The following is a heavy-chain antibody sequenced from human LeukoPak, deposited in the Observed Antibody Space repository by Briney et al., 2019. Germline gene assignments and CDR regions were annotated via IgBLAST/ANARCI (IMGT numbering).Heavy chain of an antibody. Sequence: GGSLRLSCVASGFTFSTFWMAWVRLAPGKGLEWVANIKYDGSEKYYVDSVKGRFTISRDDARNSLFLQMNSLRAEDTALYYWVRETVMVVPAAIRSDTWGQGTLVTVSS. J-gene: IGHJ5*02. D-gene: IGHD2-2*01. CDR1: GFTFSTFW. CDR2: IKYDGSEK. CDR3: VRETVMVVPAAIRSDT. V-gene: IGHV3-7*01.